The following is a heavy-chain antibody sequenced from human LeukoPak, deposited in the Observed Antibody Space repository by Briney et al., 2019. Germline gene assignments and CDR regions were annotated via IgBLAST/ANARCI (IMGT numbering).Heavy chain of an antibody. CDR3: ARGVHPVLNYFDY. J-gene: IGHJ4*02. CDR2: INPSGGST. V-gene: IGHV1-46*03. D-gene: IGHD1-1*01. Sequence: ASVKVSCKASGGTFSSYAISWVRQAPGQGLEWMGIINPSGGSTSYAQKFQGRVTMTRDTSTSTVYMELSSLRSEDTAVYYCARGVHPVLNYFDYWGQGTLVTVSS. CDR1: GGTFSSYA.